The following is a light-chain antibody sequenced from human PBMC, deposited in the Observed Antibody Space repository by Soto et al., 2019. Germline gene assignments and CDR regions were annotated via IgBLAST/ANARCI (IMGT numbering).Light chain of an antibody. CDR3: LQHNSYPRT. CDR1: QTISTY. V-gene: IGKV1-39*01. Sequence: DIQMTQSPASLSASVGDRVTITCRTSQTISTYLNWYQQKPGKAPNILIAAASILQSGVPSRFSGSGSETEFTLTISSLQPEDFATYYCLQHNSYPRTFGQGTKVDIK. CDR2: AAS. J-gene: IGKJ1*01.